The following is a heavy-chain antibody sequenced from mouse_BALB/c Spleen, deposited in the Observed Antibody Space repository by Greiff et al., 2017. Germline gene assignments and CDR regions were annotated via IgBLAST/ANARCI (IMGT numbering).Heavy chain of an antibody. D-gene: IGHD2-14*01. V-gene: IGHV1-54*01. CDR1: GYAFTNYL. CDR2: INPGSGGT. J-gene: IGHJ3*01. Sequence: VKLQESGAELVRPGTSVKVSCKASGYAFTNYLIEWVKQRPGQGLEWIGVINPGSGGTNYNEKFKGKATLTADKSSSTAYMQLSSLTSDDSAVYFCARADRYSFAYWGQGTLVTVSA. CDR3: ARADRYSFAY.